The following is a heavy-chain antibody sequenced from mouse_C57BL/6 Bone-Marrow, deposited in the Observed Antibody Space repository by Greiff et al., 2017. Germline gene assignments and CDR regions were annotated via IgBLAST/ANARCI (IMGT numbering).Heavy chain of an antibody. J-gene: IGHJ3*01. CDR3: ARTSGGLPAWFAY. CDR1: GYTFTSYW. V-gene: IGHV1-55*01. D-gene: IGHD2-4*01. CDR2: IYPGSGST. Sequence: QVQLQQPGAELVKPGASVKMSCKASGYTFTSYWITWVKQRPGQGLEWIGDIYPGSGSTNYNEKFKSKATLTVDTSSSTAYMQLSSLTSEDSAVYYCARTSGGLPAWFAYWGQGTLVTVSA.